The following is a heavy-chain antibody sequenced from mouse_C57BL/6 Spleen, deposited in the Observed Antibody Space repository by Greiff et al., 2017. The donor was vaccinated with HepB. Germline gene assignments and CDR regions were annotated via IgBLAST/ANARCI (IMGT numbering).Heavy chain of an antibody. J-gene: IGHJ3*01. V-gene: IGHV1-84*01. CDR3: AREHGNYWFAY. CDR1: GYTFTNYY. CDR2: IYPGSGNT. Sequence: QVQLKESGPELVKPGASVKISCKASGYTFTNYYINWVKQRPGQGLEWIGWIYPGSGNTKYNEKFKGKATLTVDTTSSTAYMQISSLTSEDSAVYFCAREHGNYWFAYWGQGTLVTVSA. D-gene: IGHD2-1*01.